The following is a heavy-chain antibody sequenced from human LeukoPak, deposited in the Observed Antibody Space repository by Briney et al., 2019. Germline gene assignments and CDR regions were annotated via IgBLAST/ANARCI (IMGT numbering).Heavy chain of an antibody. J-gene: IGHJ5*02. CDR3: ARPGNWWFDP. CDR1: GYIFSAYY. V-gene: IGHV1-2*02. D-gene: IGHD3-10*01. Sequence: ASVKVSCKASGYIFSAYYMHWVRQAPGQGLEWMGWINPKTGEATYAEKFQGRVSMTGDTSINTAYLELSSLTSDDTAVYYCARPGNWWFDPWGQGTLVTVSS. CDR2: INPKTGEA.